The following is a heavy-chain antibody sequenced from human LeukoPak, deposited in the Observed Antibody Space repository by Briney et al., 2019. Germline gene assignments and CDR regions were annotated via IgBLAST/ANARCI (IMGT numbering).Heavy chain of an antibody. CDR3: ARATIYGYMDY. Sequence: SETLSLTCTVSGGSISGYYWSWLRQPPGKGLDWIGYIHNSGSANYSPSLKSRATISIETSKNQFSLDLRSVAASDTAVYFCARATIYGYMDYWGQGTLVTVSS. CDR2: IHNSGSA. D-gene: IGHD3-16*02. V-gene: IGHV4-4*09. CDR1: GGSISGYY. J-gene: IGHJ4*02.